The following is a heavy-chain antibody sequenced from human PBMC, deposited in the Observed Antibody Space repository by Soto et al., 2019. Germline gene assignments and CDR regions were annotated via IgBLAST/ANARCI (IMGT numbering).Heavy chain of an antibody. CDR3: AKDQITYYYDSSGFV. V-gene: IGHV3-23*01. CDR1: GFTFSSFA. Sequence: TGGSLRLSCAASGFTFSSFAMSWVRQAPGKGLEWVSAISGSGGSTYYADSVKGRFTISRDNSKNTLYLQMSSLRAEDTAIYYCAKDQITYYYDSSGFVWGQGTLVTVSS. CDR2: ISGSGGST. J-gene: IGHJ4*02. D-gene: IGHD3-22*01.